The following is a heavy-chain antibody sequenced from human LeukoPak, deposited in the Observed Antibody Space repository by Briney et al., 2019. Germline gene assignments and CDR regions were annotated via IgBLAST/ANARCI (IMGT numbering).Heavy chain of an antibody. J-gene: IGHJ4*02. CDR2: ISGSGGST. Sequence: GGSLRLSCAASGFTFSSYAMSWVRQAPGKGLEWVSAISGSGGSTYYADSVKGRFTISRDNSKNTLYLQMNSLRAEDTAVYYCAKGGYCSSTSCYTPGGYWGQGTLVTVSS. CDR1: GFTFSSYA. D-gene: IGHD2-2*02. CDR3: AKGGYCSSTSCYTPGGY. V-gene: IGHV3-23*01.